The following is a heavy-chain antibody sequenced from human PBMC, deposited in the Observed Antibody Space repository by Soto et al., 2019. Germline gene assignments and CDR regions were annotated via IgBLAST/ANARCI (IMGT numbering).Heavy chain of an antibody. J-gene: IGHJ4*02. D-gene: IGHD1-26*01. CDR1: GFTFSSYG. CDR3: ARDNRVGPSFFDY. Sequence: WGSLRISRAAAGFTFSSYGIHWVRQAPGKGLEWVGIIWYDGSNKYYADSVKGRFTISRDSSKNTVYLQMDSLRVEDTAVYYGARDNRVGPSFFDYWRRGPRVTVSS. CDR2: IWYDGSNK. V-gene: IGHV3-33*01.